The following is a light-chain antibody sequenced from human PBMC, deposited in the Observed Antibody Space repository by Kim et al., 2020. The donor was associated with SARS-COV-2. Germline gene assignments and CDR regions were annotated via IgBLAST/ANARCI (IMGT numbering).Light chain of an antibody. CDR3: QQYNSYLFT. Sequence: DIQMTQFPSTLSESVGDRVTITCRASQSISTWLAWYQQKPGKAPKVLIYKASSLESGVPSRFSGSGSGTEFTLTISSLQPDDFATYYCQQYNSYLFTFGPGTKVDIK. V-gene: IGKV1-5*03. CDR2: KAS. J-gene: IGKJ3*01. CDR1: QSISTW.